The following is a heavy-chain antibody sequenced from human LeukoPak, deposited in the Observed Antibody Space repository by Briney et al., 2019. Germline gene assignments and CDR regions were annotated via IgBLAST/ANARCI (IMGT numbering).Heavy chain of an antibody. D-gene: IGHD2-2*01. CDR3: ARGSWKYQLPRGVDYYYYYMDV. J-gene: IGHJ6*03. V-gene: IGHV4-61*02. CDR2: IYTSGST. CDR1: GGSISSGSYY. Sequence: SETLSLTCTVSGGSISSGSYYWSWIRQPAGKGLEWIGRIYTSGSTNYNPSLKSRVTISVDTSKNQFSLKLSSVTAADTAVYYCARGSWKYQLPRGVDYYYYYMDVWGKGTTVTISS.